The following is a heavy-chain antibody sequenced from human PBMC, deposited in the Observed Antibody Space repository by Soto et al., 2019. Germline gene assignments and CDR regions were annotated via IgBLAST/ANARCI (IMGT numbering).Heavy chain of an antibody. J-gene: IGHJ5*02. D-gene: IGHD2-2*01. V-gene: IGHV3-33*01. CDR3: ARDRGTVEVPPAFSWFDP. CDR2: IWHDGSIQ. CDR1: GFTFSSFG. Sequence: QVHLVESGGAVVQHGRSLRLSCEASGFTFSSFGMHWVRQSQGEGLEWVGVIWHDGSIQLYADSVKGRLTISRDNSKNTLYLQMNSLRAEDAAVYSCARDRGTVEVPPAFSWFDPWGQGTLVTVSS.